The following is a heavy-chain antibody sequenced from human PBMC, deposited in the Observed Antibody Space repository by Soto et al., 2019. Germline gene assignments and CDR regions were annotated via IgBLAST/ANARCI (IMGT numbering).Heavy chain of an antibody. Sequence: QVQLQESGPGLVKPSQTLSLTCTVSGGSISSGGYYWSWIRQHPGKGLEWIGYINYSVSTYYNPSITRRVTISVDTSKNQFSLKLGSVTAADTAVYNCARDAAAGYPLWGQGTLVTVSS. J-gene: IGHJ4*02. CDR2: INYSVST. V-gene: IGHV4-31*03. D-gene: IGHD1-1*01. CDR1: GGSISSGGYY. CDR3: ARDAAAGYPL.